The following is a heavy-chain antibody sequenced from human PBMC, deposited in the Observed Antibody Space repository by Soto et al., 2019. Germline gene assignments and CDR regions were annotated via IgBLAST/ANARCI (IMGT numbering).Heavy chain of an antibody. Sequence: SETLSLTCAVYGGSFSGYYWSWIRQPPGKGLEWIGEINHSGSTNYNPSLKSRVTISVDTSKNQFSLKLSSVTAADTAVYYCARVGESEYYFDYGMDVWGQGTTVTVSS. CDR1: GGSFSGYY. J-gene: IGHJ6*02. D-gene: IGHD3-10*01. V-gene: IGHV4-34*01. CDR3: ARVGESEYYFDYGMDV. CDR2: INHSGST.